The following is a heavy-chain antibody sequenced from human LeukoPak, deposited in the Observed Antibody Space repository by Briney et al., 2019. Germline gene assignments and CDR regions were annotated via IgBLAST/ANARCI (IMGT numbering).Heavy chain of an antibody. J-gene: IGHJ6*02. CDR1: GGSFSGYY. Sequence: SETLSLTCAVYGGSFSGYYWSWIRQPPGKGLEWIGEINHSGSTNYNPSLKSRVTISVDTSKNQFSLKLSSVTAADTAVYYCARVGAPRYCSSTSCYPVGNYYYYGMDVWGQGTTVTVSS. CDR2: INHSGST. CDR3: ARVGAPRYCSSTSCYPVGNYYYYGMDV. V-gene: IGHV4-34*01. D-gene: IGHD2-2*01.